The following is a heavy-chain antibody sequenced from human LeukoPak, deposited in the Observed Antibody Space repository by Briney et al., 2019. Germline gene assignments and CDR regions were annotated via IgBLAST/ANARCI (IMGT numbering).Heavy chain of an antibody. J-gene: IGHJ6*02. CDR3: ARAPYDILTGSYYYGMDV. CDR1: GYTFTGYY. V-gene: IGHV1-2*02. Sequence: GASVKVSCKASGYTFTGYYMHLVRQAPGQGLEWMGWINPNSGGTNYAQKFQGRVTMTRDTSISTAYMELSRLRSDDTAVYYCARAPYDILTGSYYYGMDVWGQGTTVTVSS. CDR2: INPNSGGT. D-gene: IGHD3-9*01.